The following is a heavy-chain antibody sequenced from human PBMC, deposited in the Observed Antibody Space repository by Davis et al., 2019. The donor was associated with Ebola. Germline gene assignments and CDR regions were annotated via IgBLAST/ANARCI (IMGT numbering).Heavy chain of an antibody. CDR1: GFTFSSYG. CDR2: IWYDGSNE. CDR3: ARDMSAYDTLGYGLDV. J-gene: IGHJ6*02. Sequence: GGSLRLSCAASGFTFSSYGIHWVRQAPGKGLEWVAVIWYDGSNEFYADSVKGRFTISRDNSKNTVYLQVNSLRAEDTAVYYCARDMSAYDTLGYGLDVWGQGTTVTVSS. V-gene: IGHV3-33*01. D-gene: IGHD5-12*01.